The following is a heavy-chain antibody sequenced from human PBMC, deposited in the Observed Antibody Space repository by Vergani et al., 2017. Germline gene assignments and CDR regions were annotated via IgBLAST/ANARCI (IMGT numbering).Heavy chain of an antibody. Sequence: EVQLVESGGDLVNPGGSLRLSCAASGFPFSNYWIHWVRQAPGKGLLWVSRIDGDGHLTAYADSVKGRFSISRDNSKNTVHLQMNSLRVEDTAVYYCAKDNRTPYYDILTGYYRHYYYGMDVWGQGTTVTVSS. D-gene: IGHD3-9*01. CDR2: IDGDGHLT. J-gene: IGHJ6*02. CDR1: GFPFSNYW. V-gene: IGHV3-74*01. CDR3: AKDNRTPYYDILTGYYRHYYYGMDV.